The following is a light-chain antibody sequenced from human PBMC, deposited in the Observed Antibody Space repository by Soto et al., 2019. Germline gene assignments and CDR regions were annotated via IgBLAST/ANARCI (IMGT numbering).Light chain of an antibody. CDR1: QSVSDY. CDR2: TVS. Sequence: EVVMTKSASALSVSTGERARLSCRASQSVSDYLAWYQQTPGQPPRLLIYTVSTRATGIPARFSGSGSGTEFTLTISSLQSEDFAVYYCHQRTTLPRITFAQGALLDIK. V-gene: IGKV3-15*01. CDR3: HQRTTLPRIT. J-gene: IGKJ5*01.